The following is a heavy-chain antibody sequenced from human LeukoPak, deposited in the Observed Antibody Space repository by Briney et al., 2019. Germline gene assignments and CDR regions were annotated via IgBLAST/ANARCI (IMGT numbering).Heavy chain of an antibody. CDR2: INSDGSEG. J-gene: IGHJ3*01. D-gene: IGHD6-6*01. CDR1: GVTVSSNY. Sequence: PGGSLRLSCAASGVTVSSNYMSWVRQAPGKGLEWVASINSDGSEGYYADVVKGRFTISRDNAKNSLYLQINSLRAEDTAVYYCARSSYSSSSSVWGQGTMVTVSS. V-gene: IGHV3-7*03. CDR3: ARSSYSSSSSV.